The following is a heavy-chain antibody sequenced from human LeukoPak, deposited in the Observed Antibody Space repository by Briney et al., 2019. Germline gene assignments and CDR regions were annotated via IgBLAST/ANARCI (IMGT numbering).Heavy chain of an antibody. CDR2: IYYSGRT. D-gene: IGHD2-21*01. Sequence: PSETLSLTCSVSGDSISRSDSYWDWIRQPPGTGLEWIGTIYYSGRTYYSPSLNSRVTMSVDTSSNQFSLNLRSVTAADTAVYYCARDRGGDSFDIWGQGTTVTVSS. V-gene: IGHV4-39*02. J-gene: IGHJ3*02. CDR3: ARDRGGDSFDI. CDR1: GDSISRSDSY.